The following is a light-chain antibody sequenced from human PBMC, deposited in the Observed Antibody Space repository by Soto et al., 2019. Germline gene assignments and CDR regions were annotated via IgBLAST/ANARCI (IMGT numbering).Light chain of an antibody. CDR3: QHYGSSIT. V-gene: IGKV3-20*01. Sequence: IVLTHSPGTLSLSPWERATLSFMASQTMRSSHLAWYQQKPGQAPRLLIYGASTRDFDVPARFIGSGSGTDFTLTISRLQPEDFAVYYCQHYGSSITFGGGTKVDIK. J-gene: IGKJ4*01. CDR2: GAS. CDR1: QTMRSSH.